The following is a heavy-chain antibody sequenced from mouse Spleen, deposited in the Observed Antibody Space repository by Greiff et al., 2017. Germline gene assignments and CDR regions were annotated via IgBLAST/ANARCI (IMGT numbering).Heavy chain of an antibody. CDR1: GYTFTDYE. V-gene: IGHV1-15*01. CDR3: TRLGGNRAWFAY. CDR2: IDPETGGT. J-gene: IGHJ3*01. D-gene: IGHD2-1*01. Sequence: VQLQQSGAELVRPGASVTLSCKASGYTFTDYEMHWVKQTPVHGLEWIGAIDPETGGTAYNQKFKGKAILTADKSSSTAYMELRSLTSEDSAVYYCTRLGGNRAWFAYWGQGTLVTVSA.